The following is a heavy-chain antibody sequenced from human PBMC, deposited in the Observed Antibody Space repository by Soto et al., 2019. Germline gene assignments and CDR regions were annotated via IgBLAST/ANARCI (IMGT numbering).Heavy chain of an antibody. CDR1: GGSISSGDYY. V-gene: IGHV4-30-4*01. CDR2: IYYSGST. Sequence: LSLTCTVSGGSISSGDYYWSWIRQPPGKGLEWIGYIYYSGSTYYNPSLKSRVTISVDTSKNQFSLKLSSVTAADTAVYYCARVIPKGYCSSTSCYKQNWFDPWGQGTLVTVSS. CDR3: ARVIPKGYCSSTSCYKQNWFDP. J-gene: IGHJ5*02. D-gene: IGHD2-2*02.